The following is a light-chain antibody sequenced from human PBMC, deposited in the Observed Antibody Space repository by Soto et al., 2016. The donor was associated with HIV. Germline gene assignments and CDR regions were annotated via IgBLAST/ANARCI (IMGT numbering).Light chain of an antibody. CDR1: SLRSYY. CDR2: DDS. Sequence: SSELTQDPAVSVALGQTVKITCQGDSLRSYYATWYQQKPGQAPVLVVYDDSDRPSGIPERFSGSNSGNTATLTISRVEAGDEADYYCQVWDVSTDLVLFGGGTKLTVL. CDR3: QVWDVSTDLVL. J-gene: IGLJ2*01. V-gene: IGLV3-21*02.